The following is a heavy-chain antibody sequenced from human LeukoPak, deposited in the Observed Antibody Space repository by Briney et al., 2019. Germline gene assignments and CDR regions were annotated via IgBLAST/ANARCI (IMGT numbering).Heavy chain of an antibody. CDR3: ARQYCSISRCYYVDY. CDR2: IYPGDSET. CDR1: GYSFTTYW. Sequence: GESLKISCKGSGYSFTTYWIGWVRPMPGKGLEWMGIIYPGDSETRYSPSFQGQATISVDKSISTAYLQWSNLKASDSAVYYCARQYCSISRCYYVDYWGQGTLVTVSS. J-gene: IGHJ4*02. V-gene: IGHV5-51*01. D-gene: IGHD2-2*01.